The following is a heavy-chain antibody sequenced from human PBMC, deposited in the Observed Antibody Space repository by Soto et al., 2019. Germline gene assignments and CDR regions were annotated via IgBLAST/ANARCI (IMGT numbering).Heavy chain of an antibody. Sequence: SETLSLTCTVSGASISTSSHYWGWIRQSPGKGLEWIGNVYYAGDTYYNPSLKSRVTISVDTSKNQFSLKLSSVTAADTAVYYCASLMTTVTSYYYYYYMDVWGKGTTVTVSS. D-gene: IGHD4-4*01. CDR1: GASISTSSHY. J-gene: IGHJ6*03. CDR2: VYYAGDT. V-gene: IGHV4-39*01. CDR3: ASLMTTVTSYYYYYYMDV.